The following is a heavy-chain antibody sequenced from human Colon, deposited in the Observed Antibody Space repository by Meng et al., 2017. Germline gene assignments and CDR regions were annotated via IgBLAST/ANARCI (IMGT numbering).Heavy chain of an antibody. CDR3: AKTLYPYFDGGNPFYS. CDR1: GYTFTDYF. CDR2: INPKSGYT. D-gene: IGHD4-23*01. Sequence: ASVKVSCKASGYTFTDYFLQWVRQAPGQGPEWMGWINPKSGYTNYAPTFQGRVTMTRDTSNSTGYMELSRLTSDDTAVYYCAKTLYPYFDGGNPFYSWGQGSLVTVSS. V-gene: IGHV1-2*02. J-gene: IGHJ4*02.